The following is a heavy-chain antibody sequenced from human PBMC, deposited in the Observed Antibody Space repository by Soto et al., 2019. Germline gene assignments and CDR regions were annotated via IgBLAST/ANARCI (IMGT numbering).Heavy chain of an antibody. V-gene: IGHV1-8*01. Sequence: QVQLVQSGAEVKKPGASVKVSCKASGYTFTSYDINWVRQATGQGLEWMGWMNPNSGNTAYAQKFQGRVTMTRTTSISTASMELSSLRSEATAVYYCAREAVNWFDPWGQGTLVTVSS. CDR1: GYTFTSYD. D-gene: IGHD4-17*01. J-gene: IGHJ5*02. CDR3: AREAVNWFDP. CDR2: MNPNSGNT.